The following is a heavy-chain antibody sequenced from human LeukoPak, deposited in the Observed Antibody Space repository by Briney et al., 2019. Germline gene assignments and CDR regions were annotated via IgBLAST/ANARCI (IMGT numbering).Heavy chain of an antibody. J-gene: IGHJ4*02. CDR1: GFTFSSYG. D-gene: IGHD2-2*01. V-gene: IGHV3-30*02. Sequence: PGGSLRLSCAASGFTFSSYGMHWVRQAPGKGLEWVAFIRYDGSNKYYADSVKGRFTISRDNSKNTLYLQMNSLRAEDTAGYYFATKGGLVVPAANSDYWSEGTLVTVSS. CDR2: IRYDGSNK. CDR3: ATKGGLVVPAANSDY.